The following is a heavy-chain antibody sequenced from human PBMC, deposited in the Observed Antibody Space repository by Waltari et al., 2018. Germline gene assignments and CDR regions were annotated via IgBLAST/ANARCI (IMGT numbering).Heavy chain of an antibody. D-gene: IGHD2-2*01. CDR1: GGTFSSYA. J-gene: IGHJ3*02. CDR3: ARGRGIVVVPAHISPGAFDI. CDR2: IIPIFGTA. Sequence: QVQLVQSGAEVKKPGSSVKVSCKASGGTFSSYAISWVRQAPGQGLEWMGRIIPIFGTANYAQKFQGRVTITADKSTSTAYMELSSLRSEDTAVYYCARGRGIVVVPAHISPGAFDIWGQGTMVTVSS. V-gene: IGHV1-69*08.